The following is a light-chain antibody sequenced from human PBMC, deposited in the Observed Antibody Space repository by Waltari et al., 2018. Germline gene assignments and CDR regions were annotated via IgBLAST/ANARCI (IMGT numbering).Light chain of an antibody. CDR3: QAWEA. Sequence: SYELTQPPSVSVSPGPTARIPCSGHMLRMKDSSWYQPKPGQSPVVVIYEDMNRHSGIPERFSGSRSGNTVTLTISGTQAVDEADYYCQAWEAFGGGTKLTVL. CDR2: EDM. V-gene: IGLV3-1*01. CDR1: MLRMKD. J-gene: IGLJ3*02.